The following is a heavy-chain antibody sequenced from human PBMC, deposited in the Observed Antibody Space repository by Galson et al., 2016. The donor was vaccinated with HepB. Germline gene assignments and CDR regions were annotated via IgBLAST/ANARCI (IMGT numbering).Heavy chain of an antibody. J-gene: IGHJ5*02. V-gene: IGHV4-59*01. D-gene: IGHD3-16*02. CDR2: LLHTGST. Sequence: SETLSLTCTVSGDSISNYYWSWIRQPPGKGLEWIGYLLHTGSTSYNPSLKSRVTLSVDMSKNQLSLRLHSVTAADPAVYYCASSLAPVGWFDPWGQGALVTVSS. CDR3: ASSLAPVGWFDP. CDR1: GDSISNYY.